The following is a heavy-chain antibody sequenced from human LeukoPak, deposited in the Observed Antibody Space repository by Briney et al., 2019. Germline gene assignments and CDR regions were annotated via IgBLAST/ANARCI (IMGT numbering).Heavy chain of an antibody. CDR1: GFTFSSYW. J-gene: IGHJ4*02. Sequence: GGSLRLFCAASGFTFSSYWMHWVRQAPGKGLVWVSRIYSDGSSCTADTVKGRFTISRDNAKDTLYLQMNSLRVEDTAVYYCARGGGIYGLWDYWGQGTLVTVSS. CDR3: ARGGGIYGLWDY. D-gene: IGHD1-26*01. CDR2: IYSDGSS. V-gene: IGHV3-74*03.